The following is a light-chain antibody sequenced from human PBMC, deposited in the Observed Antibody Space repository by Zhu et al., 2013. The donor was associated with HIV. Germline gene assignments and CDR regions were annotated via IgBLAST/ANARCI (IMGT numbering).Light chain of an antibody. Sequence: EIVLTQSPVTLSVSPGERVILSCRASQSVASNLAWYQQRPGQAPRLLIYGASSRATGIPDRFSGSGSGTDFTLTISRLEPEDFAVYFCQHYGSSPLTFGGGTTVGIK. J-gene: IGKJ4*01. V-gene: IGKV3-20*01. CDR2: GAS. CDR1: QSVASN. CDR3: QHYGSSPLT.